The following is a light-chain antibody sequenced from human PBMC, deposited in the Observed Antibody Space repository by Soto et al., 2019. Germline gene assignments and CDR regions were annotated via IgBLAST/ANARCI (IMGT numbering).Light chain of an antibody. CDR1: QSVTSSY. J-gene: IGKJ1*01. V-gene: IGKV3-20*01. CDR2: GAS. Sequence: EIVLTQSPGTLSLSPGERATLSCRASQSVTSSYLAWYQQKPGQAPRLLIYGASSRATGIPDRFSGSGSGTDFTLTISRLEPEDCAVYYWPQYGSSPRFGQGTKVEIK. CDR3: PQYGSSPR.